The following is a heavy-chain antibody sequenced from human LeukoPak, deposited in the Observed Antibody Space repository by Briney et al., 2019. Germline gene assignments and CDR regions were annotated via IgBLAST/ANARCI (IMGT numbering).Heavy chain of an antibody. CDR3: ARQRGPSRFGELGRFDY. CDR2: IYYSGST. CDR1: GGSISSYH. Sequence: KPSETLSLTCTVSGGSISSYHWSWIRQPPGKGLEWIGYIYYSGSTNYNPSPKSRATISVDTSKNQFSLKLSSVTAADTAVYYCARQRGPSRFGELGRFDYWGQGTLATVSS. J-gene: IGHJ4*02. V-gene: IGHV4-59*08. D-gene: IGHD3-10*01.